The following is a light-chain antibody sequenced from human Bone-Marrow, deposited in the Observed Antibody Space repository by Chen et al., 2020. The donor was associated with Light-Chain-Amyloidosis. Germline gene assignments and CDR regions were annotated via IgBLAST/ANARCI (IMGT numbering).Light chain of an antibody. J-gene: IGLJ2*01. V-gene: IGLV3-25*02. CDR1: DLPTKY. CDR2: RDT. CDR3: QSADSSGTYGVI. Sequence: SYELTQPPSVSVSPGQTARITCSGDDLPTKYAYWYQQKPGQAPVLVIHRDTERPSGISERFSGSSSGTKATLTIRGVQAEEEADYHCQSADSSGTYGVILGGGTKLTVL.